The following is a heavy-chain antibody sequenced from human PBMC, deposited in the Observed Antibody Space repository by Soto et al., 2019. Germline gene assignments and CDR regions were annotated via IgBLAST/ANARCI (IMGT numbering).Heavy chain of an antibody. Sequence: SETLSLTCTVSGWSINTYYLSWIRQPPGKGLEWIGYIYYSGSTNYNPSLKSRVTISVDTSKNQFSLKLSSVTAADTAVYYCARRYSSAFDIWGQGTMVTVSS. CDR2: IYYSGST. D-gene: IGHD6-13*01. J-gene: IGHJ3*02. CDR3: ARRYSSAFDI. V-gene: IGHV4-59*08. CDR1: GWSINTYY.